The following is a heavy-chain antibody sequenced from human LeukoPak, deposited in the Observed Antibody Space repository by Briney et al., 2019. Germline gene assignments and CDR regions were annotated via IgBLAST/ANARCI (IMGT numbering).Heavy chain of an antibody. CDR1: GFTFSAYW. Sequence: GGSLRLSCAASGFTFSAYWMHWVRQAPGKGLVWVSRVKYDGSTTTYADSVKGRFTISRDNAKNIMYLQMNSLRVEDTAVYYCARDLDWLLFDYWGQGTLVTVSS. D-gene: IGHD3-9*01. CDR3: ARDLDWLLFDY. V-gene: IGHV3-74*01. CDR2: VKYDGSTT. J-gene: IGHJ4*02.